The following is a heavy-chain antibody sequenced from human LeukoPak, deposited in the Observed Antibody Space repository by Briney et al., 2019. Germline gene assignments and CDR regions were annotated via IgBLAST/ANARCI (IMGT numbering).Heavy chain of an antibody. Sequence: SVKVSCKASGYTSSNFAISWVRQAPGQGLEWMGGIIPIFGTANCAQKFQGRVTITTDESTSTAYMELSSLRSEDTAVYYCARVSRSIYNWFDPWGQGTLVTVSS. V-gene: IGHV1-69*05. CDR2: IIPIFGTA. CDR1: GYTSSNFA. J-gene: IGHJ5*02. D-gene: IGHD3-3*02. CDR3: ARVSRSIYNWFDP.